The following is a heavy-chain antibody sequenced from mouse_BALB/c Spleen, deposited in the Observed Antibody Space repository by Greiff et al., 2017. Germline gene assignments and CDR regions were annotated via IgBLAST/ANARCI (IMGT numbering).Heavy chain of an antibody. Sequence: EVKLVESGPGLVKPSQSLSLTCSVTGYSITSGYYWNWIRQFPGNKLEWMGYISYDGSNNYNPSLKNRISITRDTSKNQFFLKLNSVTTEDTATYYCAREDYRYSYYAMDYWGQGTSVTVSS. CDR2: ISYDGSN. CDR1: GYSITSGYY. D-gene: IGHD2-14*01. CDR3: AREDYRYSYYAMDY. J-gene: IGHJ4*01. V-gene: IGHV3-6*02.